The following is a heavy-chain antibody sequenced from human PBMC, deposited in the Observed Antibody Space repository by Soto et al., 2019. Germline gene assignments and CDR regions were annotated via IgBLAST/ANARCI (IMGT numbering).Heavy chain of an antibody. J-gene: IGHJ5*02. D-gene: IGHD6-13*01. V-gene: IGHV3-21*01. CDR1: GFTFRSFT. CDR2: ISSNSAYV. Sequence: GGSLRLSCAASGFTFRSFTMNWVRQAPGKGLEWVSTISSNSAYVYYTDALRGRFTISRDNAKNSLHLQMNSLRAEDTAVYYCTRDASRDSSARGWFDPWGPGTLVTVSS. CDR3: TRDASRDSSARGWFDP.